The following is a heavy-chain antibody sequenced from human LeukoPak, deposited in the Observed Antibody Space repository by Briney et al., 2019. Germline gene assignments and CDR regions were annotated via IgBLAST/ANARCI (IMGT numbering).Heavy chain of an antibody. CDR2: INTNTGNP. CDR3: ARVIDFWSGYQADYMDV. CDR1: GYTFTSYA. Sequence: ASVKVSCKASGYTFTSYAMNWVRQAPGQGLEWMGWINTNTGNPTYAQGFTGRFVFSLDTCVSTAYLQISSLKAEDTAVYYCARVIDFWSGYQADYMDVWGKGTTVTVSS. D-gene: IGHD3-3*01. V-gene: IGHV7-4-1*02. J-gene: IGHJ6*03.